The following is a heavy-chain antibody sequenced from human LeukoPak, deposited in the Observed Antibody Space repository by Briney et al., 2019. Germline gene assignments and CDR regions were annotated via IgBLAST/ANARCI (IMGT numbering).Heavy chain of an antibody. D-gene: IGHD6-19*01. CDR1: GGSIISYY. V-gene: IGHV4-4*07. CDR2: IYTSGST. CDR3: ARGSMYSSGWYYFDY. J-gene: IGHJ4*02. Sequence: SETLSFTCTVSGGSIISYYWSWIRQPAGKGLEWIGRIYTSGSTNYNPSLKSRVTMSVDTSKNQFSLKLSSVTAADTAVYYCARGSMYSSGWYYFDYWGQGTLVTVSS.